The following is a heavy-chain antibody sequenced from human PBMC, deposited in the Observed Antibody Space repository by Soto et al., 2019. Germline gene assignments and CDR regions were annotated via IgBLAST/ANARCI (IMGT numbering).Heavy chain of an antibody. Sequence: QVQLVESGGGVVQPGRSLRLSCTASGFTFSTYGMHWVRQAPGKGLEWVTVIWYDGSNKYYADSVKGRFTISRDNSKTTLYLQMNSLRADGTAVYYCARGGGSGSSFVGYYYYTLDVWGQGTTVTVSS. CDR3: ARGGGSGSSFVGYYYYTLDV. D-gene: IGHD1-26*01. CDR1: GFTFSTYG. J-gene: IGHJ6*02. V-gene: IGHV3-33*01. CDR2: IWYDGSNK.